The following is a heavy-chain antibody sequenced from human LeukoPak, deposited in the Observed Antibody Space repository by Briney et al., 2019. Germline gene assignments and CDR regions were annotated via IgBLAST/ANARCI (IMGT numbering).Heavy chain of an antibody. D-gene: IGHD3-3*01. CDR2: ISGSGGST. CDR3: ARDPIYYDFWSRYLDY. CDR1: GFTFSSYA. J-gene: IGHJ4*02. V-gene: IGHV3-23*01. Sequence: GGSLRLSCAASGFTFSSYAMSWVRQAPGKGLEWVSAISGSGGSTYYADSVKGRFTISRDNSKTTLYLQMNSLRAEDTAVYYCARDPIYYDFWSRYLDYWGQGTLVTVSS.